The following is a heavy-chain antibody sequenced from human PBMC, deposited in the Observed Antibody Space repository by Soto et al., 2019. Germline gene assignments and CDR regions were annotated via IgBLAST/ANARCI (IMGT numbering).Heavy chain of an antibody. Sequence: ASVKVSCKASGYTLTSYAMHWVRQAPGQRLEWMGWINADNGKTKYSQKFQDRVTITRDTSASTAYMELSSLRSEDTAVYYCARGGVILTGYYDYWGQGTLVTVS. CDR3: ARGGVILTGYYDY. D-gene: IGHD3-9*01. J-gene: IGHJ4*02. CDR2: INADNGKT. V-gene: IGHV1-3*01. CDR1: GYTLTSYA.